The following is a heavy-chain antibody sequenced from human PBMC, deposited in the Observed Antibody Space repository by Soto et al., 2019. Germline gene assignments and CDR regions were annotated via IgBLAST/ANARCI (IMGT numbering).Heavy chain of an antibody. D-gene: IGHD1-1*01. V-gene: IGHV1-18*01. Sequence: QVHLVQSGAEVKKPGASVKVSCKGSGYAFTTYGITWVRQAPGQGLEWMGWISAHNGNTNYAQKLQGRVTVTRDTSTSTAYMEVRSLRSDDTAVYYCARGRYGDSWGQGALVTVSS. CDR3: ARGRYGDS. J-gene: IGHJ4*02. CDR2: ISAHNGNT. CDR1: GYAFTTYG.